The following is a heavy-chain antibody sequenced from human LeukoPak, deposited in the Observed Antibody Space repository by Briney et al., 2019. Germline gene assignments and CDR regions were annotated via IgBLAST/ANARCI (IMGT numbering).Heavy chain of an antibody. D-gene: IGHD3-10*01. CDR3: ARDEASMISY. Sequence: GGSLRLSCEASGFTFSYYSMNWVRQAPGKGLEWVSYIRASTSAIYYADSVKGRFTISRDNANNSLYLQMDSLRAEDTAVYYCARDEASMISYWGQGILVTVSS. V-gene: IGHV3-48*04. CDR2: IRASTSAI. CDR1: GFTFSYYS. J-gene: IGHJ4*02.